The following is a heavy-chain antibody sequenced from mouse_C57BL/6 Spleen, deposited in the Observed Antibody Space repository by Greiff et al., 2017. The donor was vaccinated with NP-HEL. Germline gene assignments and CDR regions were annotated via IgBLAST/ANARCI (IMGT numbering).Heavy chain of an antibody. D-gene: IGHD2-5*01. J-gene: IGHJ1*03. Sequence: VQLQQPGTELVKPGASVKLSCKASGYTFTSYWMHWVKQRPGQGLEWIGNINPSNGGTNYNEKFKSKATLTVDKSSSTAYMQLSSLTSEDSAVYYCARKASYYSNPYWYFDVWGTGTTVTVSS. V-gene: IGHV1-53*01. CDR2: INPSNGGT. CDR3: ARKASYYSNPYWYFDV. CDR1: GYTFTSYW.